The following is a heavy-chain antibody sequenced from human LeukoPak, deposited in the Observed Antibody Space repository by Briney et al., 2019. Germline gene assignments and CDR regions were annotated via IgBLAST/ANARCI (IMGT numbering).Heavy chain of an antibody. Sequence: ASVKVSCKASGYTFTSYYMHWVRQAPGQGLEGMGIINPSGGSTSYARKFQGRVTMTRDTSTSTVYMELSSLRSEDTAVYYCARDTGGYYYMDVWGKGTTVTVSS. CDR2: INPSGGST. CDR1: GYTFTSYY. D-gene: IGHD1-14*01. CDR3: ARDTGGYYYMDV. J-gene: IGHJ6*03. V-gene: IGHV1-46*01.